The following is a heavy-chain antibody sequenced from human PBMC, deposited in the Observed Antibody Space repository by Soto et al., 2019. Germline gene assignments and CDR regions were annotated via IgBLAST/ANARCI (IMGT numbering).Heavy chain of an antibody. V-gene: IGHV1-69*12. Sequence: QVQLVQSGAEVKKPGSSVKVSCKASGGTFSSYAISWVRQAPGQGLEWMGGIIPIFGTANYAQKFQGRVTITADESTSTAYMELSSLRSEDTAVYYCARDQYGSGSHEGLGGMDVWGLGTTVTVSS. D-gene: IGHD3-10*01. CDR2: IIPIFGTA. CDR1: GGTFSSYA. J-gene: IGHJ6*02. CDR3: ARDQYGSGSHEGLGGMDV.